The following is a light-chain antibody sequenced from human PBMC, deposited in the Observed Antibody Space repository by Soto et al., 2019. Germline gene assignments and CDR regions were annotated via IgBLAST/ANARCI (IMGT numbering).Light chain of an antibody. CDR2: GAS. J-gene: IGKJ4*02. Sequence: EIVLTQSPGTLYLSPGERATLSCSASQSVSDRYLAWYQQKPGQAPRLLIYGASSSATGIPDRFSGRGAGIDFMLTISSLDPEDFAVYYCQEYGISQSFGGGTNVDIK. CDR1: QSVSDRY. CDR3: QEYGISQS. V-gene: IGKV3-20*01.